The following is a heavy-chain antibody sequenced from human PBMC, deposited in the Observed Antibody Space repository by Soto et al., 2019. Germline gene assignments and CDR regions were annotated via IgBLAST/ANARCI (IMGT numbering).Heavy chain of an antibody. CDR1: GFIFSTYS. V-gene: IGHV3-30-3*01. CDR2: ISFDGSNK. D-gene: IGHD3-3*01. CDR3: ASPRRSGFPAADSHLHDLGV. Sequence: QVQLVESGGGVVQPGRSLRLSCAASGFIFSTYSMYWVRQAPGKGLEWVAIISFDGSNKNYAESVKGRFTISRDNSKNTVYLQINSLRPEDTACYHWASPRRSGFPAADSHLHDLGVLGQRTTVTVSS. J-gene: IGHJ6*02.